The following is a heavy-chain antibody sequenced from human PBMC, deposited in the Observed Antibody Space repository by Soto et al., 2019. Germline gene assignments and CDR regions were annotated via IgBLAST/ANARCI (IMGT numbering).Heavy chain of an antibody. CDR1: GFTFSSYG. Sequence: GGSLRLSCAASGFTFSSYGMHWVRQAPGKGLEWVAVISYDGSNKYYADSVKGRFTISRDNSKNTLYLQMNSLRAEDTAVDYCTQSGGSSWYQTYYFDYWGQGTLVTVSS. CDR3: TQSGGSSWYQTYYFDY. J-gene: IGHJ4*02. CDR2: ISYDGSNK. D-gene: IGHD6-13*01. V-gene: IGHV3-30*03.